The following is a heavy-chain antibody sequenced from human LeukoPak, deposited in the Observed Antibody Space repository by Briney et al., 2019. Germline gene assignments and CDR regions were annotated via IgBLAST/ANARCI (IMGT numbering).Heavy chain of an antibody. J-gene: IGHJ4*02. D-gene: IGHD2-8*01. CDR1: GFTFDDYA. CDR2: ISWNSGSI. CDR3: AKDRYARTSLFDY. V-gene: IGHV3-9*01. Sequence: PGRSLRLSCAASGFTFDDYAMHWVRQAPGKGLEWVSGISWNSGSIGYADSVKGRFTISRDNAKNSLYLQMNSLRAGDTALYYCAKDRYARTSLFDYWGQGTLVTVSS.